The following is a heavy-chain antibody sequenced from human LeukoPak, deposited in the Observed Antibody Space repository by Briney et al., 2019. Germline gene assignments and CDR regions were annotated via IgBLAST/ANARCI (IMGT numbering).Heavy chain of an antibody. CDR2: INGGNGNT. CDR1: GYTFSSYA. D-gene: IGHD3-9*01. J-gene: IGHJ4*02. Sequence: ASVKLSCTASGYTFSSYAMHWVRQAPGQRLEWVASINGGNGNTKYSQKFQGRVTITRDTSASTAYMELSSLRAEDTAVYYCAKGDILTGHGVDYWGQGTLVTVSS. V-gene: IGHV1-3*01. CDR3: AKGDILTGHGVDY.